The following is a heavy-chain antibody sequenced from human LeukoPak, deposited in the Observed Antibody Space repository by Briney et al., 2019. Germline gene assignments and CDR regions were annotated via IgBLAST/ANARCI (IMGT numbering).Heavy chain of an antibody. CDR1: GFTLSSYS. J-gene: IGHJ4*02. CDR2: ISSSGGSI. V-gene: IGHV3-23*01. CDR3: AKSGSAWPYYFDS. D-gene: IGHD6-19*01. Sequence: GSLRLSCVASGFTLSSYSMTWVRQAPGKGLECVSGISSSGGSIYYADSVKGRFTISRDNSKNTVYVQMNSLRAEDTAVYYCAKSGSAWPYYFDSWGQGTLVTVSS.